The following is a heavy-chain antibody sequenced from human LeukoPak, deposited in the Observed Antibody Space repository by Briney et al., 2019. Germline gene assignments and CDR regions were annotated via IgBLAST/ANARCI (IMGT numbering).Heavy chain of an antibody. V-gene: IGHV4-59*12. CDR2: ISSSGST. J-gene: IGHJ4*02. D-gene: IGHD6-19*01. Sequence: KPSETLSLTCTVSGASISSYYWSWIRQPPGKGLEWIGYISSSGSTKYNPSLKSRVTISVDTSKNQFSLKLSSVTAADTAVYYCARETVAGSYYFDYWGQGTLVTVSS. CDR1: GASISSYY. CDR3: ARETVAGSYYFDY.